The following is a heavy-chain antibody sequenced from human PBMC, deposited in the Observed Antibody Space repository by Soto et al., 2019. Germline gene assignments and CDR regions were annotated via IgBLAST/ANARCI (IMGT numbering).Heavy chain of an antibody. Sequence: QVQLVESGGGVVQPGRYLRLSCVASGFTFSSYGMHWVRQAPGKGLEWVAVIWYDGSNKYYADSVKGRFTISRDNSKNTLYLQMNSLRAEDTAVYYCARWGIAAGDYWGQGTLVTVSS. V-gene: IGHV3-33*01. CDR1: GFTFSSYG. D-gene: IGHD6-13*01. CDR3: ARWGIAAGDY. J-gene: IGHJ4*02. CDR2: IWYDGSNK.